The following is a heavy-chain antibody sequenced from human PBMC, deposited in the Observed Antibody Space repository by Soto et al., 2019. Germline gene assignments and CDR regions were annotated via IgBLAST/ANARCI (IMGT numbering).Heavy chain of an antibody. CDR1: GFTFSSYE. V-gene: IGHV3-48*03. Sequence: PGGSLRLSCAASGFTFSSYEMNWVRQAPGKGLEWVSYISSSGSTIYYADSVKGRFTNSRDNAKNSLYLQMNSLRAEGTAVYYCARDPDGRGFDYWGQGTLVTVSS. J-gene: IGHJ4*02. CDR3: ARDPDGRGFDY. D-gene: IGHD3-10*01. CDR2: ISSSGSTI.